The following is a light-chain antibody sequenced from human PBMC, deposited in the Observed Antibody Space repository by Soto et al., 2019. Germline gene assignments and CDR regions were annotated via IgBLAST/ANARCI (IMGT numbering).Light chain of an antibody. Sequence: EIQMTQSPSSVSASAGDRVTITCRASQGISTWLAWYQQKAGKAPNLLIYGASNLHSGVPSRFSGSGSGTNFTLTISSLQPEDFATYYCQQANSFPITFGQGTRLEIK. CDR2: GAS. J-gene: IGKJ5*01. V-gene: IGKV1-12*01. CDR1: QGISTW. CDR3: QQANSFPIT.